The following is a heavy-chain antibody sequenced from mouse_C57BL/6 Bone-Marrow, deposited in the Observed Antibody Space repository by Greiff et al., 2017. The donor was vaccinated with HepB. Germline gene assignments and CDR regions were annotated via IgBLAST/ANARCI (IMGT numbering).Heavy chain of an antibody. V-gene: IGHV1-59*01. CDR1: GYTFTSYW. J-gene: IGHJ3*01. D-gene: IGHD1-1*01. CDR3: AREDGSPAWFAY. Sequence: QVQLQQPGAELVRPGTSVKLSCKASGYTFTSYWMHWVKQRPGQGLEWIGVIDPSDSYTNYNQKFKGKATLTVDTSSSTAYMQLSSLTSEDSAVYYCAREDGSPAWFAYWGQGTLVTVSA. CDR2: IDPSDSYT.